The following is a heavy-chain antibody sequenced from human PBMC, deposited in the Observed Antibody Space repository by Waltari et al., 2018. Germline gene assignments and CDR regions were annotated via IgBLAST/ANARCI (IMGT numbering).Heavy chain of an antibody. D-gene: IGHD2-2*01. CDR3: AREGDCSSTSCYLGGYYYYGMDV. J-gene: IGHJ6*02. CDR2: ISSSSSYI. Sequence: EVQLVESGGGLVKPGGSLRLSCAASGFTFSSYSMNWVRQAPGQGLEWVSSISSSSSYIYYADSVKGRFTISRDNAKNSLYLQMNSLRAEDTAVYYCAREGDCSSTSCYLGGYYYYGMDVWGQGTTVTVSS. V-gene: IGHV3-21*01. CDR1: GFTFSSYS.